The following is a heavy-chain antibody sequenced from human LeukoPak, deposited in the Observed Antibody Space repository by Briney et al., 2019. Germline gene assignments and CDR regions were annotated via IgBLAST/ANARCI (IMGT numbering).Heavy chain of an antibody. Sequence: GGSLRLSCAASGFTFSSYAMSWVRQAPGKGLEWVSAISGSGGSTYYADSVKGRFTISRDNSKSTLYLQMNSLRAEDTAVYYCAKDFRVLRFLEWLPQDPYYYYGMDVWGQGTTVTVSS. CDR2: ISGSGGST. D-gene: IGHD3-3*01. CDR1: GFTFSSYA. CDR3: AKDFRVLRFLEWLPQDPYYYYGMDV. V-gene: IGHV3-23*01. J-gene: IGHJ6*02.